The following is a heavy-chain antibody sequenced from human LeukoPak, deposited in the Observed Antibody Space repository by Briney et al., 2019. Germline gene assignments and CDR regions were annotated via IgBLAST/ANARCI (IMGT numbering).Heavy chain of an antibody. CDR1: GGSISSGGYY. J-gene: IGHJ4*02. CDR3: VFDYGGNSDY. Sequence: SETLSLTCTVSGGSISSGGYYWSWIRQHPGKGLEWIGEINHSGSTNYNPSLKSRVTISVDTSKNQFSLKLSSVTAADTAVYYCVFDYGGNSDYWGQGTLVTVSS. CDR2: INHSGST. D-gene: IGHD4-23*01. V-gene: IGHV4-39*07.